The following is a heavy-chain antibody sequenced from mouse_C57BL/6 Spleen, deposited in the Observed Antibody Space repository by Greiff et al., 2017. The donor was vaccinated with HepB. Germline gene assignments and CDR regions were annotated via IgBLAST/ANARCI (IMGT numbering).Heavy chain of an antibody. J-gene: IGHJ3*01. V-gene: IGHV14-4*01. D-gene: IGHD1-1*01. CDR1: GFNIKDDY. CDR2: IDPENGDT. CDR3: TRLRSWFAY. Sequence: EVQLQQSGAELVRPGASVKLSCTASGFNIKDDYMHWVKQRPEQGLEWLGWIDPENGDTEYASKFQGKATITADTSSNTAYLQLSSLTSEDTAVYYCTRLRSWFAYWGQGTLVTVSA.